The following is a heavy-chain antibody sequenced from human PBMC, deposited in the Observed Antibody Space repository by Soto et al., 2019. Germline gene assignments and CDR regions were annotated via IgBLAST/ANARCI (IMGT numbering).Heavy chain of an antibody. J-gene: IGHJ4*02. Sequence: QITLKESGPTLVKPTQTLTLTCTFSGVSLSTSGVGVGWIRQPSGKALEWLALIYWDDDKRYSPSLNSRLTITKDTSKNQVVLTMTNMDPVDTATYYCAHSRPPRLLDYWGQGTLVTVSS. D-gene: IGHD6-6*01. CDR3: AHSRPPRLLDY. V-gene: IGHV2-5*02. CDR1: GVSLSTSGVG. CDR2: IYWDDDK.